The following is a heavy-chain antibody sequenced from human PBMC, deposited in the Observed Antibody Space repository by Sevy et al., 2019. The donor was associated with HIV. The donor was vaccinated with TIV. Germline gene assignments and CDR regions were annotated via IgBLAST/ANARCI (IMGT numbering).Heavy chain of an antibody. J-gene: IGHJ6*02. CDR3: AREGGAGIFGVVEGYYGMDV. CDR2: INPNSGGK. V-gene: IGHV1-2*06. CDR1: GYTFTGYY. D-gene: IGHD3-3*01. Sequence: ASVKVSCKASGYTFTGYYMHWVRQAPGQGLEWMGRINPNSGGKNYPQKFQGRVTMTRETSISTAYLELSRLTSDDTAVYYCAREGGAGIFGVVEGYYGMDVWGQGTTVTVSS.